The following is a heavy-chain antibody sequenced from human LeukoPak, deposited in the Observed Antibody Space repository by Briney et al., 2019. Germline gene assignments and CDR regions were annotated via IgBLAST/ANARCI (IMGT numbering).Heavy chain of an antibody. V-gene: IGHV3-53*01. CDR3: ARDGVGGSDAFDI. CDR2: IYSGGRI. Sequence: PGGSLRLSCAASGFSVSSNYMSWVRQAPGKGLEWVSVIYSGGRIDYADSVRGRFTISRDNSKNTLYLQMNSLRAEDTAVCYCARDGVGGSDAFDIWGQGTMVTVSS. CDR1: GFSVSSNY. J-gene: IGHJ3*02. D-gene: IGHD1-26*01.